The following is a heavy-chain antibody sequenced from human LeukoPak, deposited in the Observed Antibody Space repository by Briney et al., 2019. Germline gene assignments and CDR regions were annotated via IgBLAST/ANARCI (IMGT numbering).Heavy chain of an antibody. Sequence: GGSLRLSCAVSGFTFSSYWMNWVRQAPGKGLEWVANIKQDGSEKYYVDSVKGRFTISRDNAKNSLYLQTNSLRAEDTAVYYCASESHPRCTNGVCYRVGYWGQGTLVTVSS. V-gene: IGHV3-7*01. J-gene: IGHJ4*02. D-gene: IGHD2-8*01. CDR1: GFTFSSYW. CDR2: IKQDGSEK. CDR3: ASESHPRCTNGVCYRVGY.